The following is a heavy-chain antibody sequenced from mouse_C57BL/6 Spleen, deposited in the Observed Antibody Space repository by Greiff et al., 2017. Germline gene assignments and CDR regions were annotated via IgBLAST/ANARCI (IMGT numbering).Heavy chain of an antibody. CDR1: GYAFSSSW. Sequence: VKLVESGPELVKPGASVKISCKASGYAFSSSWMNWVKQRPGKGLEWIGRIYPGDGDTNYNGTFKGKATLTADKSSSTAYMQLSSLTSEDSAVYFCARPDYYGSSYWFAYWGQGTLVTVSA. D-gene: IGHD1-1*01. V-gene: IGHV1-82*01. CDR3: ARPDYYGSSYWFAY. CDR2: IYPGDGDT. J-gene: IGHJ3*01.